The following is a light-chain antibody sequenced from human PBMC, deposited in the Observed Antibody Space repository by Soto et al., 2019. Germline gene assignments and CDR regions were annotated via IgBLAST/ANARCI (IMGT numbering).Light chain of an antibody. V-gene: IGLV2-14*01. CDR3: SSYTSSSTVV. CDR1: SSDVGGYNY. CDR2: DVS. Sequence: QSALTQPASVSGSPGQSITISCTGTSSDVGGYNYVSWYQQHPGKAPKLMIYDVSNRPSGVSNRFSGSKSGNTASLTISGIQAEDEAAYYCSSYTSSSTVVFGGGTKLTVL. J-gene: IGLJ2*01.